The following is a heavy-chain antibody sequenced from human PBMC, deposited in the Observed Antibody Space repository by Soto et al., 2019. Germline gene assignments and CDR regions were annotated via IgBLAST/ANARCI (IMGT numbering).Heavy chain of an antibody. V-gene: IGHV3-30-3*01. CDR1: GFTFSSYA. CDR3: ARDPQGSYCYIVY. J-gene: IGHJ4*02. D-gene: IGHD3-10*01. Sequence: GGSLRLSCAASGFTFSSYAIHWVRQAPGKGLEWVTIISKDGNSKHYADSVKGRFTISRDNSKNTLFLQMNSLRAEDTAVYYCARDPQGSYCYIVYWGQGTPVTVSS. CDR2: ISKDGNSK.